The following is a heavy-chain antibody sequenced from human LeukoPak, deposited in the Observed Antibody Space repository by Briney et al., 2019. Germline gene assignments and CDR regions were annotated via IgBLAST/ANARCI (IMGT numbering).Heavy chain of an antibody. CDR2: IYHSGST. Sequence: SETLSLTCTVSGYSISSGHYWGWIRQPPGKGLEWIGSIYHSGSTYYNPSLKSRVTISVDTSKNQFSLKLSSVTAADTAVYYCARVVAVAGTSTTAIDYWGQGTLVTVSS. CDR3: ARVVAVAGTSTTAIDY. D-gene: IGHD6-19*01. CDR1: GYSISSGHY. J-gene: IGHJ4*02. V-gene: IGHV4-38-2*02.